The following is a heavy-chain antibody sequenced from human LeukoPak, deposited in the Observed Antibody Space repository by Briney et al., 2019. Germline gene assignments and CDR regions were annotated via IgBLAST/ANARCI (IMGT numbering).Heavy chain of an antibody. V-gene: IGHV3-21*01. Sequence: PGGSLRLSCAASGFTFSSYSMNWVRQAPGKGLEWVSSISGSSSYIYYADSVKGRFTISRDNAKNSLYLQMNSLRAEDTAVYYCARDKVGADGNFDYWGQGTLVTVSS. J-gene: IGHJ4*02. CDR1: GFTFSSYS. CDR2: ISGSSSYI. D-gene: IGHD1-26*01. CDR3: ARDKVGADGNFDY.